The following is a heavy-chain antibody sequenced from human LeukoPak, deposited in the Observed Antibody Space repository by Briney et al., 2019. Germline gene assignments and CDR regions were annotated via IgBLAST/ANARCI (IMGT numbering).Heavy chain of an antibody. Sequence: SETPSLTCVVSGGSVSGYYWGWIRQPPGRGLEWIGYVYYSGSTNYNPSFKSRIIISVDTSRNQFSLQLSSVTAADTAVYYCARIHRYCSGGACYVLDNWGQGTLVAVSS. CDR1: GGSVSGYY. CDR2: VYYSGST. J-gene: IGHJ4*02. D-gene: IGHD2-15*01. V-gene: IGHV4-59*02. CDR3: ARIHRYCSGGACYVLDN.